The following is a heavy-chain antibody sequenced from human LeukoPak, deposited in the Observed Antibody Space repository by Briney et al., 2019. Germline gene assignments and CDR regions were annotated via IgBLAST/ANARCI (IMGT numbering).Heavy chain of an antibody. CDR2: IIPIFGTA. D-gene: IGHD1-26*01. J-gene: IGHJ4*02. V-gene: IGHV1-69*13. CDR1: GGTFSSYA. CDR3: ATSGSYYLFDY. Sequence: ASVKVSFKASGGTFSSYAISWVRQAPGQGLEWMGGIIPIFGTANYAQKFQGRVTITADESTSTAYMELSSLRSEDMAVYYCATSGSYYLFDYWGQGTLVTVSS.